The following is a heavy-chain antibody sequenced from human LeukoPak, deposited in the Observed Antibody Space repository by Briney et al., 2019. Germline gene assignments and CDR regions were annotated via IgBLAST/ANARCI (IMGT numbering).Heavy chain of an antibody. CDR2: IYLSGST. CDR1: GHSIGNGYR. D-gene: IGHD6-13*01. Sequence: SHARIVAGHSIGNGYRSRWTPQPQGKRLEWIGTIYLSGSTYYNPSLKSRVTISVDTSKNQFSLNLSSVTAADTAVYYCARDRSNWCHDYWGQGTLVTVSS. J-gene: IGHJ4*02. V-gene: IGHV4-38-2*02. CDR3: ARDRSNWCHDY.